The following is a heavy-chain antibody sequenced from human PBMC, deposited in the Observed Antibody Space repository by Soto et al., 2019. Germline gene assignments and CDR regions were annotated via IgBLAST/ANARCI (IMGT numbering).Heavy chain of an antibody. CDR3: ARDPTVKRSGSYYDSWFDP. CDR1: GYTFISYG. D-gene: IGHD3-10*01. J-gene: IGHJ5*02. V-gene: IGHV1-18*04. Sequence: ASVKVSCKASGYTFISYGISWVRQAPGQGLEWMGWISAYNGNTNYAQKLQGRVTMTTDTSTSTAYMELRSLRSDDTAVYYCARDPTVKRSGSYYDSWFDPWGQGTPVTVSS. CDR2: ISAYNGNT.